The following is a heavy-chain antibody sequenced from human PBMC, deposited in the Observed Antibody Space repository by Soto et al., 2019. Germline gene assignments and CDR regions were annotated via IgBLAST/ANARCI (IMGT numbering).Heavy chain of an antibody. Sequence: SETLSLTCTVSGGSISSYDWSWIRQPQGKGLEWIGYIYYSGSTNYNPSLKSPVTISVDTSKNQFSLKLSSVTAADTAVYYCARGLVVATHRSYYYYYYMDVWGKGTTVTVSS. CDR3: ARGLVVATHRSYYYYYYMDV. V-gene: IGHV4-59*01. J-gene: IGHJ6*03. CDR2: IYYSGST. CDR1: GGSISSYD. D-gene: IGHD2-15*01.